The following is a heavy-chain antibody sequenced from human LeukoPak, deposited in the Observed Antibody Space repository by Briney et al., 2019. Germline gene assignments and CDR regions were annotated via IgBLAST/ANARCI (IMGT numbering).Heavy chain of an antibody. V-gene: IGHV3-7*01. J-gene: IGHJ6*04. CDR1: GFTFGNAW. CDR3: ATAASITMPLDV. CDR2: INQDGSEK. D-gene: IGHD3-10*01. Sequence: PGGSLRLACAASGFTFGNAWMNWVRQAPGKGLEWVANINQDGSEKNHVDSVKGRFTISRDNAKNSLYLQMTSLRAEDTAVYYCATAASITMPLDVWGKGTTVTVSS.